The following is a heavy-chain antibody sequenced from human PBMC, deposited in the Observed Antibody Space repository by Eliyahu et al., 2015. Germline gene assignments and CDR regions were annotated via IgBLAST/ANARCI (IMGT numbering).Heavy chain of an antibody. V-gene: IGHV2-5*02. Sequence: QITLKESGPTLVKPTQTLTLTCTFXGFSLSTSGVGVGWIRQPPGKALEWLALIYWDDDKRYSPSLKSRLTITKDTSKNQVVLTMTNMDPVDTATYYCAHTHRVVGAPYYYYGMDVWGQGTTVTVSS. CDR2: IYWDDDK. J-gene: IGHJ6*02. CDR1: GFSLSTSGVG. D-gene: IGHD1-26*01. CDR3: AHTHRVVGAPYYYYGMDV.